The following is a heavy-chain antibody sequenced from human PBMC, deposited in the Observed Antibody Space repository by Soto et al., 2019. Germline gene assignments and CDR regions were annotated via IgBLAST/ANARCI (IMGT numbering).Heavy chain of an antibody. D-gene: IGHD1-26*01. J-gene: IGHJ6*01. Sequence: QEQLVESVGGVVQPGRSLRLSCAASGFTISNYGMHWVRQAPGKGLEWVAVIWYDGSQTRFADSVKGRFTISRDNSKNMLYLQMDSLRGEDTAVYKCARDFAVGATYSGVYYYGMDVWGRGTTVTVSS. CDR1: GFTISNYG. V-gene: IGHV3-33*01. CDR2: IWYDGSQT. CDR3: ARDFAVGATYSGVYYYGMDV.